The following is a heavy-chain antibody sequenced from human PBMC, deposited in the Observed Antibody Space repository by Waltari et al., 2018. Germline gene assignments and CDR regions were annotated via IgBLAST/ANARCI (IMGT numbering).Heavy chain of an antibody. V-gene: IGHV4-39*02. CDR3: VRDFGDHRTDY. D-gene: IGHD4-17*01. CDR2: IDYSGNT. CDR1: GCSISSSGYY. Sequence: QLQLQESGPGLVKSSETLSLTCTVSGCSISSSGYYWGWIRPSPGMGLEWIGTIDYSGNTDNNPSLKSRLTRSGDTSKRQFSLKLNSVAAADTAVYYCVRDFGDHRTDYWGQGALVTVSS. J-gene: IGHJ4*02.